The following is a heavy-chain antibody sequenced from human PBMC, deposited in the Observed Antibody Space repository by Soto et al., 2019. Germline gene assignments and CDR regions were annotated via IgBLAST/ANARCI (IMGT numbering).Heavy chain of an antibody. CDR1: GFTFSSYG. Sequence: QVQLVESGGGVVQPGRSLRLSCEASGFTFSSYGMHWVRQAPGKGLEWVAVIWYDGSSKYYADSVKGRFTISRDNSKNTLYLQMNSLRAEDTAVYYCAREPCSGGSCYQNYWGQGTLVTVSS. CDR2: IWYDGSSK. CDR3: AREPCSGGSCYQNY. V-gene: IGHV3-33*01. J-gene: IGHJ4*02. D-gene: IGHD2-15*01.